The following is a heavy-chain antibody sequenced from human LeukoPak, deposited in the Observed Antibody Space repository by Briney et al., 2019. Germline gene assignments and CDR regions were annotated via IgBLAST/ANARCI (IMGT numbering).Heavy chain of an antibody. CDR1: GYTFTGYY. CDR3: ARGYCSGGSCYEFDP. V-gene: IGHV1-2*06. CDR2: INPNSGGT. Sequence: ASVKVSCKASGYTFTGYYMHWVREAPGQGLEWMGRINPNSGGTNSAQKFQGRVTMTRDTSISTAYMELSRLRSDDTAVYYCARGYCSGGSCYEFDPWGQGTLVTVSS. J-gene: IGHJ5*02. D-gene: IGHD2-15*01.